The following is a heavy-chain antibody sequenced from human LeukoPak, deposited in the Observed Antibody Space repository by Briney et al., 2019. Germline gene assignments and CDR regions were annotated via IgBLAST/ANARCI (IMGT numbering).Heavy chain of an antibody. D-gene: IGHD4-23*01. CDR3: ARATSGGNTIDY. Sequence: ASVKVSCKASGYSLTGYYLHWVRLAPGQGLEWMGWIDPKRDPKRGGTNYAQKFQGRVTMTRDTSVSTVYTELSSLRSDDMAIYYCARATSGGNTIDYWGQGTLVTVSS. J-gene: IGHJ4*02. CDR2: IDPKRDPKRGGT. CDR1: GYSLTGYY. V-gene: IGHV1-2*02.